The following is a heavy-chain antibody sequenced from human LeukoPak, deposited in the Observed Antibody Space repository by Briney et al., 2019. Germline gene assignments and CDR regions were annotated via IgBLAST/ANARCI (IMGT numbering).Heavy chain of an antibody. V-gene: IGHV1-2*02. CDR3: ARVRYSGYGPLDY. CDR2: INPNSGGT. J-gene: IGHJ4*02. D-gene: IGHD5-12*01. Sequence: ASVKVSCKASVYTFTGYYIHWVRQAPGQGLEWMGWINPNSGGTNYAQKFQGRVTMTRDTSISTAYMELSRLRSDDTAVYYCARVRYSGYGPLDYWGQGTLVTVSS. CDR1: VYTFTGYY.